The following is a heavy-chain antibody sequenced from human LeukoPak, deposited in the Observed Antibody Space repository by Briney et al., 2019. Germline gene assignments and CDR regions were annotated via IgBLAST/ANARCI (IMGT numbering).Heavy chain of an antibody. V-gene: IGHV3-30*02. CDR3: ANLFSSSSAFDI. D-gene: IGHD6-6*01. CDR1: GFTFSSYG. J-gene: IGHJ3*02. CDR2: IRYDGSNK. Sequence: GGSLRLSCAASGFTFSSYGMHWVRQAPGKGLEGVAFIRYDGSNKYYADSVKGRFTISRDNSKNTLYLQMNSLSAEDTAVYYCANLFSSSSAFDIWGQGTMVTVSS.